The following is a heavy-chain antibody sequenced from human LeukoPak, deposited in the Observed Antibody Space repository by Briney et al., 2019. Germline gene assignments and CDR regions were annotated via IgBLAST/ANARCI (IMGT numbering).Heavy chain of an antibody. D-gene: IGHD1-7*01. CDR1: GGSISSSSYY. V-gene: IGHV4-61*02. CDR2: VYTSGST. CDR3: ARLITGTTTAFDI. Sequence: SETLSLTCTVSGGSISSSSYYWGWIRQPAGKGLEWIGRVYTSGSTHYNPSLKSRVTMSVDMSKNQFSLRLSSVTAADTAVYYCARLITGTTTAFDIWGQGTMVTVSS. J-gene: IGHJ3*02.